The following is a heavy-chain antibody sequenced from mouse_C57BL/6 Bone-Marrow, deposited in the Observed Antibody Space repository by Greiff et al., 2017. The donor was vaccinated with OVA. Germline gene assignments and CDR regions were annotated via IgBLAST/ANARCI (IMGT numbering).Heavy chain of an antibody. V-gene: IGHV1-81*01. CDR2: IYPRSGNT. D-gene: IGHD2-2*01. J-gene: IGHJ3*01. CDR3: ASEWLRQAWFAY. Sequence: VMLVESGAELARPGASVKLSCKASGYTFTSYGISWVKQRTGQGLEWIGEIYPRSGNTYYNEKFKGKATLTADKSSSTAYMELRSLTSEDSAVYFCASEWLRQAWFAYWGQGTLVTVSA. CDR1: GYTFTSYG.